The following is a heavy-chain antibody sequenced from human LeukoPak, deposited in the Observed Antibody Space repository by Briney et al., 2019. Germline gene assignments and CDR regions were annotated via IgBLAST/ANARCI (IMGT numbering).Heavy chain of an antibody. CDR1: GFXVSNNY. CDR3: ARGLAPAYNFGVFDG. Sequence: GGSLRLSCAASGFXVSNNYIIWVRQAPGKGLEWVSLLYTGGETNYADSVKGRFTISRDNSKNTVSLQMNSLRAEDTAVYYCARGLAPAYNFGVFDGWGQGTLVTVSS. CDR2: LYTGGET. D-gene: IGHD5-18*01. J-gene: IGHJ4*02. V-gene: IGHV3-53*03.